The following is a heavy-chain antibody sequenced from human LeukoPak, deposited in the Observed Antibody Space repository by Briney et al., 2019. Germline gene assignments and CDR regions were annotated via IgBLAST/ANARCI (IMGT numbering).Heavy chain of an antibody. Sequence: PGGSLRLSCVASGFPFSSYWMTWVRQAPGKGLEWVANIKQDGSKKSYVDSVKGRFTISRDNAKNSLYLQMNSLRVEDSAVYYCVRGGYQFEYWGQGTLVTVSS. CDR3: VRGGYQFEY. J-gene: IGHJ4*02. D-gene: IGHD1-26*01. CDR1: GFPFSSYW. CDR2: IKQDGSKK. V-gene: IGHV3-7*01.